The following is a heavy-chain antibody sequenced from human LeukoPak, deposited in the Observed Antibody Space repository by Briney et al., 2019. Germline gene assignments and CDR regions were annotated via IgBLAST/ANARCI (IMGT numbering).Heavy chain of an antibody. CDR3: ARVKWFGETHAFDI. CDR1: GYTFTSYD. J-gene: IGHJ3*02. V-gene: IGHV1-8*01. CDR2: MNPNSGNT. Sequence: ASVKVSCKASGYTFTSYDINWVRQATGQGLEWMGWMNPNSGNTGYAQKFQGRVTMTRNTSISTAYMELSSLRSEDTAVYYCARVKWFGETHAFDIWGQGTMVTVSS. D-gene: IGHD3-10*01.